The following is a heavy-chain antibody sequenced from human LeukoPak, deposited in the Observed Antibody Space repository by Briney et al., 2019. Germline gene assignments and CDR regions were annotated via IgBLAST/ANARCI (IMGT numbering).Heavy chain of an antibody. CDR1: GFTFTTYT. CDR3: VRDGYSYGKKNKDFDY. CDR2: INAANGNT. J-gene: IGHJ4*02. V-gene: IGHV1-3*01. Sequence: ASVKVSCKTSGFTFTTYTMHWVRQAPGQRLEWMGWINAANGNTQYSQKFQGRVTITRDTSASTAYMEVSSLRSEDTAVYYCVRDGYSYGKKNKDFDYWGQGTLVTVSS. D-gene: IGHD5-18*01.